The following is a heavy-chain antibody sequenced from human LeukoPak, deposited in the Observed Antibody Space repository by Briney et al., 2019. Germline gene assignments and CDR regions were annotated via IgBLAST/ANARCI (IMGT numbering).Heavy chain of an antibody. CDR1: GFTFSNYW. CDR2: IKQDGSET. Sequence: GGSLRLSCGASGFTFSNYWMSWVRQAPGKGLEWVANIKQDGSETYYADSVKGRFTISGDNAKNSIYLQVNSLRAEDTAVYYCARLRSSYGYAFDIWGQGTLVTVSS. J-gene: IGHJ3*02. D-gene: IGHD5-18*01. CDR3: ARLRSSYGYAFDI. V-gene: IGHV3-7*04.